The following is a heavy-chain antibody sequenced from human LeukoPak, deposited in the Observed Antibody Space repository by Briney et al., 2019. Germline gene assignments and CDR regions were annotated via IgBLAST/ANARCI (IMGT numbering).Heavy chain of an antibody. V-gene: IGHV5-51*01. CDR1: GYSFTRYW. CDR3: ARSPQFYGSGKGMDV. Sequence: GESLKISCKVEGYSFTRYWIGWVRQTPGKGLEWMGIIHPGDSDTKYSPSFQGQVTMSADKSISTAYLQWSSLKASDTAIYYCARSPQFYGSGKGMDVWGQGTTATVSS. CDR2: IHPGDSDT. J-gene: IGHJ6*02. D-gene: IGHD3-10*01.